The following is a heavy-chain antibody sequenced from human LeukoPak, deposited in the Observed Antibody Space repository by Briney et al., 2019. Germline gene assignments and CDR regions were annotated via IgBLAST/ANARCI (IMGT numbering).Heavy chain of an antibody. CDR1: GFTFNSYT. CDR2: MSSDGNKK. CDR3: ARELTYQLPPAFDY. Sequence: GGSLRLSCAAPGFTFNSYTMHWVRQAPGKGLEWVAVMSSDGNKKFYAEYVKGRFTISRDNSKNTLYLQMNSLRAEDTAVYYCARELTYQLPPAFDYWGQGTLVTVSS. D-gene: IGHD2-2*01. J-gene: IGHJ4*02. V-gene: IGHV3-30-3*01.